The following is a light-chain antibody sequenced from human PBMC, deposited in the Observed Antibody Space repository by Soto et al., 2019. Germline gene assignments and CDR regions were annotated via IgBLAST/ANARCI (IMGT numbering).Light chain of an antibody. CDR1: SSNIGNNY. V-gene: IGLV1-47*01. Sequence: QSVLTQPPSASGTPGQRVTISCSGSSSNIGNNYVHWYQQLPGTAPKLLIYRNNQRPSGVPDRVSGSKSGTSASLAISGLRSEDEVDYYCAAWDDSLSGVVFGGGTKLTVL. J-gene: IGLJ2*01. CDR3: AAWDDSLSGVV. CDR2: RNN.